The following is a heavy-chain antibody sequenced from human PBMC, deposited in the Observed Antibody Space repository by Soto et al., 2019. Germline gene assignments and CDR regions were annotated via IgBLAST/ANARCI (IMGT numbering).Heavy chain of an antibody. Sequence: GSGPTLVKPTKTLTLTWTFSGFSPSTRGGGVGWIRQPPGKALEWLALIYWDDDKRYSPSLKSRLTITKDTSKNQVVLTMTNMDPVDTATYYCAHLLYSSSSPGQYFDYWGQGALVTVSS. J-gene: IGHJ4*02. D-gene: IGHD6-6*01. V-gene: IGHV2-5*02. CDR1: GFSPSTRGGG. CDR2: IYWDDDK. CDR3: AHLLYSSSSPGQYFDY.